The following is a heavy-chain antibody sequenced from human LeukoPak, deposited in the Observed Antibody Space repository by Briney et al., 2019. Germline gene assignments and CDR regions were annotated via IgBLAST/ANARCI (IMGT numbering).Heavy chain of an antibody. CDR2: ISDSGGST. CDR1: GFTFSSHA. CDR3: AQDQAPHIS. D-gene: IGHD3-3*02. Sequence: GGSLTLSCAASGFTFSSHAMSWVRQAPEKGLEWVSSISDSGGSTYYADSVKGRFTISRDNSRNTLFLQMSSLRAEDTAVYYCAQDQAPHISWGRGTLVTVSS. J-gene: IGHJ5*02. V-gene: IGHV3-23*01.